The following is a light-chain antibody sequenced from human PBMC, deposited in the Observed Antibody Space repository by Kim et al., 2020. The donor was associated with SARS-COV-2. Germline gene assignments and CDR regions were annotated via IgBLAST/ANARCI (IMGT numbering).Light chain of an antibody. Sequence: LSPGERATLSCRASQSVSSYLALYQQKPGQAPRLLIYDAFNRATGIPARFSGSGSGTDFTLTISSLEPEDFAVYYCQQRSNWPLTFGGGTKVDIK. V-gene: IGKV3-11*01. CDR1: QSVSSY. J-gene: IGKJ4*01. CDR2: DAF. CDR3: QQRSNWPLT.